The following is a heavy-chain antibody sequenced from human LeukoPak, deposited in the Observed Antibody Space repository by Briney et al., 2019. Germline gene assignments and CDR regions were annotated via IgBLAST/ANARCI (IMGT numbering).Heavy chain of an antibody. D-gene: IGHD2-15*01. CDR1: GHTLSSICTG. CDR3: GRDLGSRGNFYWRLDY. V-gene: IGHV6-1*01. Sequence: QTLSLTCAISGHTLSSICTGCNWPRQSPSRGLEWLRRTDDMSKGKHDYAVCVKSRLSITGDTSKNQFSLQLDAGTPEDTAVYSGGRDLGSRGNFYWRLDYWGEGDLFTV. CDR2: TDDMSKGKH. J-gene: IGHJ4*02.